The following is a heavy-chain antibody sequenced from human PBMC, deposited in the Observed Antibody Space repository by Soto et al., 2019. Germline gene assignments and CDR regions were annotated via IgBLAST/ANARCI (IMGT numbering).Heavy chain of an antibody. CDR2: SFYSGGT. D-gene: IGHD3-16*01. CDR1: NDSISSYY. CDR3: VRELSRGWFDP. V-gene: IGHV4-59*01. Sequence: SETLSLTCSVSNDSISSYYWSWIRQSPGKGLEWIGYSFYSGGTSYNPSLESRVTISVDRSTNQFSLKLTSVTAADTAVYYCVRELSRGWFDPWGQGTLVTVSS. J-gene: IGHJ5*02.